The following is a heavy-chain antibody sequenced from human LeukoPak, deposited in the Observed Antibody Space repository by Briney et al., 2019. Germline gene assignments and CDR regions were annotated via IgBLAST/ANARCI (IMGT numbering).Heavy chain of an antibody. Sequence: GGSLRLSCAASGFTFDDYTIHWVRQAPGKGLEWVSGITWNSAVLGYADSVKGRFTISRGNAKSSLYLQMNSLRAEDMALYYCAKTRGKYGSGTYFDSWGQGTLVTVSS. CDR1: GFTFDDYT. CDR2: ITWNSAVL. V-gene: IGHV3-9*03. D-gene: IGHD3-10*01. CDR3: AKTRGKYGSGTYFDS. J-gene: IGHJ4*02.